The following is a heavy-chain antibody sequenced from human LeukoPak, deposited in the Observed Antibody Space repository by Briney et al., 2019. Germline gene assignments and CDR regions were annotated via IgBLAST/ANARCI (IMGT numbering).Heavy chain of an antibody. V-gene: IGHV3-33*01. CDR1: GFTFSSYG. CDR2: IWYDGSDK. J-gene: IGHJ4*02. D-gene: IGHD3-10*01. Sequence: SGGSLRLSCAASGFTFSSYGMHWVRQAPGKGLEWVALIWYDGSDKYYSDSVKGRFTISRDNSKNTLYLQMNSLRAEDTAVYHCASAYYYGSGTFNSPPLNWGQGTLVTVSS. CDR3: ASAYYYGSGTFNSPPLN.